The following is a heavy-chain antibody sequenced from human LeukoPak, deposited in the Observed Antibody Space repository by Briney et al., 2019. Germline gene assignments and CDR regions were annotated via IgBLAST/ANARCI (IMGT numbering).Heavy chain of an antibody. CDR1: GFTFSSYA. Sequence: GGSLRLSCAASGFTFSSYAMSWVRQAPGKGLEWVSAISGSGGSTYYADSVKGRFTISRDNSKNTLYLQMNSLRAEDTALYYCAKAKGYSYGYWDAFDIWGQGTMVTVSS. V-gene: IGHV3-23*01. D-gene: IGHD5-18*01. CDR3: AKAKGYSYGYWDAFDI. CDR2: ISGSGGST. J-gene: IGHJ3*02.